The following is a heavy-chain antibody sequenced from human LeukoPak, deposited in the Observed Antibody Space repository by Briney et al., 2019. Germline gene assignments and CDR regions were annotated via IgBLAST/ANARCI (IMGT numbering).Heavy chain of an antibody. Sequence: GASVKVSCKTSGYTFTANYMQWVRQAPGQGLEWMGWINPNSGATKYAQKFQGRVTMTRDTSISTAYMELSRLRSDDTAVYYCARYRCKTTSGCEDIDAFDMWGQGTMVTVSS. J-gene: IGHJ3*02. V-gene: IGHV1-2*02. CDR1: GYTFTANY. CDR3: ARYRCKTTSGCEDIDAFDM. CDR2: INPNSGAT. D-gene: IGHD2/OR15-2a*01.